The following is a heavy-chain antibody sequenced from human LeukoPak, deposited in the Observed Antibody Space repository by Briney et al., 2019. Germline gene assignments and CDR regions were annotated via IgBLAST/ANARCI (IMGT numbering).Heavy chain of an antibody. D-gene: IGHD3-10*01. J-gene: IGHJ4*02. Sequence: SETLSLTCTVSGGSISSSSYYWGWIRQPPGKGLEWIGSIYYSGSTYYNPSLKSRVTISVDTSKNQFSLKLSSVTAADTAVYYCARHNRYYYATDYWSQGTLVTVSS. CDR1: GGSISSSSYY. CDR3: ARHNRYYYATDY. CDR2: IYYSGST. V-gene: IGHV4-39*01.